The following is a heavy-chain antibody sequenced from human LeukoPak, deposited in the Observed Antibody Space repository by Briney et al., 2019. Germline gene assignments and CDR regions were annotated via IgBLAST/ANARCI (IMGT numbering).Heavy chain of an antibody. Sequence: GGSLRLSCAVSGFTVSRNYMTWVRQAPGKGPEWLSVLYPAGDTYYLDSVKGRFTISRDNSKNTLYLQMNSLRVEDTAVYYCARDHTYYYDSSGPTNYYFDYWGRGTLVTVSS. CDR2: LYPAGDT. J-gene: IGHJ4*02. CDR1: GFTVSRNY. CDR3: ARDHTYYYDSSGPTNYYFDY. V-gene: IGHV3-53*01. D-gene: IGHD3-22*01.